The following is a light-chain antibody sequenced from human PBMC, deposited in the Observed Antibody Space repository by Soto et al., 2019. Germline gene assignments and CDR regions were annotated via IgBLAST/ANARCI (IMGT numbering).Light chain of an antibody. Sequence: QSALTQPASVSGSPGQSIAISCTGVRTDVDGYDYVSWYQQRPGQAPQLIIYDVSDRPSGISNRFSGSKSGNTASLIISGLQAEDEADYFCSSYTSRSTQVFGGGTKLTVL. CDR3: SSYTSRSTQV. CDR2: DVS. CDR1: RTDVDGYDY. V-gene: IGLV2-14*03. J-gene: IGLJ2*01.